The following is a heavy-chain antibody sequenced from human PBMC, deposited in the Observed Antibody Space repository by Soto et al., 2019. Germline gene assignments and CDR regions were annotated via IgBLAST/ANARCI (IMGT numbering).Heavy chain of an antibody. D-gene: IGHD1-20*01. V-gene: IGHV1-3*01. Sequence: QVQLVQSGAEVKKPGASVKVSCKASGYTFATYAIHWMRQAPGEGLEWMGWINPATGNTEYSEKFQDRVTLTRDTSATTAYMELRGLRFEDTAVYYCAGRYKSAGWLETCGQGSLGTVSS. J-gene: IGHJ5*02. CDR3: AGRYKSAGWLET. CDR2: INPATGNT. CDR1: GYTFATYA.